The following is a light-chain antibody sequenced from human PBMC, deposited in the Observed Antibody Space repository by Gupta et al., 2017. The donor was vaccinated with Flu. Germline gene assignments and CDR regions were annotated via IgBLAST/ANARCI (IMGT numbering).Light chain of an antibody. V-gene: IGLV2-8*01. CDR1: SSDVGGYNY. CDR2: EVS. J-gene: IGLJ3*02. Sequence: QSALTQPPSASGSPGQSVTISCTGTSSDVGGYNYVSWYQQHPGKVPKLMIYEVSRRPSGVPDRFSGSKSDNTASLTVSGLQAEDEADYYGSSYAGNFNLVFGGGTKLTVL. CDR3: SSYAGNFNLV.